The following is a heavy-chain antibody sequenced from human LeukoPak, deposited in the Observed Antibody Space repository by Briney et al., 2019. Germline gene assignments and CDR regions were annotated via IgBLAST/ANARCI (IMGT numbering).Heavy chain of an antibody. Sequence: GASVKVSCKASGYTFTAYYIHWLRQAPGQGPEWMGWIKPDSGSSHYAQKFQGRVTMTRDTSSNSAYMDLTRLKSDDTAVYYCARARVPIAVAGLYYFDYWGQGTLVIVPP. CDR2: IKPDSGSS. D-gene: IGHD6-19*01. J-gene: IGHJ4*02. CDR1: GYTFTAYY. V-gene: IGHV1-2*02. CDR3: ARARVPIAVAGLYYFDY.